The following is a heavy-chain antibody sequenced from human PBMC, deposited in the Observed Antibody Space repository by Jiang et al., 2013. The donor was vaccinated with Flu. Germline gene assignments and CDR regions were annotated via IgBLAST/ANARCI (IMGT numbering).Heavy chain of an antibody. Sequence: SQTLSLTCAISGDSVSSNGVAWNWIRQSPSRGLEWLGRTYYRSLDYAVSVRGRITINPDTSKNQISLQLNSVTPEDTAVYYCARGRNSAFDIWGQGTMVTVSS. CDR2: TYYRSL. J-gene: IGHJ3*02. CDR3: ARGRNSAFDI. CDR1: GDSVSSNGVA. D-gene: IGHD4-23*01. V-gene: IGHV6-1*01.